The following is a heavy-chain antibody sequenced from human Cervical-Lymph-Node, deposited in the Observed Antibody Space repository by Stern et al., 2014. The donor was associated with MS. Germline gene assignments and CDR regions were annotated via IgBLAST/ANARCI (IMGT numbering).Heavy chain of an antibody. D-gene: IGHD1-14*01. CDR3: AKGLTATTGRRDAFDI. J-gene: IGHJ3*02. CDR1: GFTFNMYA. V-gene: IGHV3-23*01. CDR2: ISGSGDSI. Sequence: VQLMQSGGGLVQPGGYLRLSCAVSGFTFNMYAVSWVRQAPGKGLEWVSSISGSGDSIYYADTVKSRFTISKDNSKNTVFLQMNSLRAEDTAIYYCAKGLTATTGRRDAFDIWGQGTRVTVSS.